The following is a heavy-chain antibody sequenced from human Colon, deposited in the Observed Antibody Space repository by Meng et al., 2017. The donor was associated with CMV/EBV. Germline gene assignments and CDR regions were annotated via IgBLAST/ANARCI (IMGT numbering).Heavy chain of an antibody. CDR3: AKDRGYTDCPYYGMDV. J-gene: IGHJ6*02. CDR1: GFTFGSHA. D-gene: IGHD3-16*02. Sequence: GGSLRLSCAASGFTFGSHAMHWVRQAPGKGLEWVALILFDGSNQYYADSVNGRLTISRDNSKNPLYLQMSTLRAGDTALYYCAKDRGYTDCPYYGMDVWGQGTTVTVSS. CDR2: ILFDGSNQ. V-gene: IGHV3-30*02.